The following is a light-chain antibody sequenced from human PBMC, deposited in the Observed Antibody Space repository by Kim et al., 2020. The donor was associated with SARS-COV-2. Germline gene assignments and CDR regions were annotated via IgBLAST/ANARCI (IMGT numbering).Light chain of an antibody. CDR1: QGIRSY. CDR3: QQLNSYPPT. CDR2: AAS. V-gene: IGKV1-9*01. J-gene: IGKJ1*01. Sequence: VSVGDRVTITCRASQGIRSYLAWYQQKRAKAPKLLIYAASTLQSGVPSRFSGSGSGTDFTLTISSLQPEDFATYFCQQLNSYPPTFGHGTKVDIK.